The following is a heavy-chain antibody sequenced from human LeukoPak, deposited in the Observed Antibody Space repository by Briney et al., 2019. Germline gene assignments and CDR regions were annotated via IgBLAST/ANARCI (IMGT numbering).Heavy chain of an antibody. CDR3: AQIISHQA. V-gene: IGHV3-48*01. Sequence: PGGSLRLSCAASGFSFTTYSMNWVRQAPGKGLEWVSYISRSSDTIYYVDSVKGRFTISRDNAKNSLYLQMNNLRAEDTGVYYCAQIISHQAWGQGTLVTVSS. CDR2: ISRSSDTI. J-gene: IGHJ5*02. CDR1: GFSFTTYS. D-gene: IGHD2-2*01.